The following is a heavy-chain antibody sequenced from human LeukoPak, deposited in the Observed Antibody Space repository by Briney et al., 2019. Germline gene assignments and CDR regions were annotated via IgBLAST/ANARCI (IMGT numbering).Heavy chain of an antibody. CDR3: ARDPSFDQ. J-gene: IGHJ5*02. Sequence: PGGSLRLSCAASGFSFSSYEMNWVRQAPGQGLEWISSIRSGGTTMFYADSVRGRFTIFRDNAKSSLYLQMNSLRAEDTAVYYCARDPSFDQWGQGTLVTVSS. CDR1: GFSFSSYE. V-gene: IGHV3-48*03. CDR2: IRSGGTTM.